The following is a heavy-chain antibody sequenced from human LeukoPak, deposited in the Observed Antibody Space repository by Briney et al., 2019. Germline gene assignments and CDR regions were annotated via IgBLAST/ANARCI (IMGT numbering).Heavy chain of an antibody. V-gene: IGHV3-23*01. D-gene: IGHD2-21*01. J-gene: IGHJ4*02. CDR1: GFTFNNYV. CDR3: AKDSIDVIAVYYFDY. Sequence: ESLKISCAASGFTFNNYVMSWVRQSPGKGMEWVSAISGSGGGAYYANSVKGRFTISRDNSKNTLYLQMNSLRAEDTAVYYCAKDSIDVIAVYYFDYWGQGTLVTVSS. CDR2: ISGSGGGA.